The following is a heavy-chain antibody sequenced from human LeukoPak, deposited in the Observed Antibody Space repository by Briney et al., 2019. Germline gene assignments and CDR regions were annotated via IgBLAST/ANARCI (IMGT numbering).Heavy chain of an antibody. J-gene: IGHJ3*02. CDR2: IYYSGST. CDR1: GGSISSGDYH. D-gene: IGHD3-10*01. V-gene: IGHV4-31*01. Sequence: PSETLSLTCTVSGGSISSGDYHWSWIRQHPGKGLEWIGYIYYSGSTYYNPSHKSPIIISIDTSKSQFSLKLSSVTAADTAVYYCARRFLYAFDIWGQGTMVTVSS. CDR3: ARRFLYAFDI.